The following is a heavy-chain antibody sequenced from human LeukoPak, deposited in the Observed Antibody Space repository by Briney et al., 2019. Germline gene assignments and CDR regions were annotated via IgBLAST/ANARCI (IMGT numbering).Heavy chain of an antibody. J-gene: IGHJ6*03. CDR2: IFYRGSP. V-gene: IGHV4-39*07. Sequence: SETLSLTCTVSGGSIDGSTGHWGWIRQPPGKGLEWIGSIFYRGSPYYNPSLNSRVTISIDRSKSQFSLELTSVTAADTAVYYCARATVTTTYYFYYMDVWGKGTTVTVSS. D-gene: IGHD4-11*01. CDR1: GGSIDGSTGH. CDR3: ARATVTTTYYFYYMDV.